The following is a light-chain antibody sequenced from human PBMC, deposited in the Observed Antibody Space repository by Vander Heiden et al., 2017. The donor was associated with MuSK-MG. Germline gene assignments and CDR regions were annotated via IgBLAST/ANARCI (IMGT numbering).Light chain of an antibody. CDR2: AAS. V-gene: IGKV1-39*01. CDR3: QQSYRTLTIT. J-gene: IGKJ5*01. Sequence: DIQMTQSPSSLSASVGDRVTITCRASQSISSYLNWYQQKPGKAPKLLIYAASSLQSGVPSRFSGSGSGTDFTLTSSSLQPEDFATYYCQQSYRTLTITFGQGTRLEIK. CDR1: QSISSY.